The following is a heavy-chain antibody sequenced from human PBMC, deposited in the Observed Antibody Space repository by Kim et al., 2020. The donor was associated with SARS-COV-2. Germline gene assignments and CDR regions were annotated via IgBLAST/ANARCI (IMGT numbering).Heavy chain of an antibody. D-gene: IGHD1-7*01. CDR3: AKELELVGNDY. CDR1: GFTFGASW. V-gene: IGHV3-7*01. Sequence: GGSLRLSCAASGFTFGASWMSWVRQAPGKGLEWVADINQDGSEKHYVDSVKGRFTISRDNAKNSLSLLMNSLRAEDTALYYCAKELELVGNDYWGQGTLVTVSS. CDR2: INQDGSEK. J-gene: IGHJ4*02.